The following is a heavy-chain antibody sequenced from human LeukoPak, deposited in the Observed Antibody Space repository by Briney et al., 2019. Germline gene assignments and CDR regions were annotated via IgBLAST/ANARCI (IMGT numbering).Heavy chain of an antibody. V-gene: IGHV3-23*01. J-gene: IGHJ4*02. CDR2: ISGSGDST. Sequence: AGGSLRLSCAASGFTFSSYAMSWVRQAPGKGLEWVSTISGSGDSTYYADSVKGRFTISRDNSKNTLYLQMNSLRAEDTAVYYCAKDLSYGSLRYYFDYWGQGTLVTVSS. CDR3: AKDLSYGSLRYYFDY. CDR1: GFTFSSYA. D-gene: IGHD2-15*01.